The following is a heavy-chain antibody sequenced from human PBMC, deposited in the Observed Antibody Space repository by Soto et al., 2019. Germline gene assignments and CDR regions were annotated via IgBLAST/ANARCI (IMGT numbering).Heavy chain of an antibody. Sequence: QVQLQGSGPGQVKPSETLCLTYTVSGDSISDYFYWSWIRQPAGKGLEWIGRIYTDGTTKYNPSLKCRVTLSLDKSKNQFSLRLSSVTAADTAVYYFAREVRGGFTGIFDQWGRGSRVTVSS. J-gene: IGHJ4*02. CDR2: IYTDGTT. CDR1: GDSISDYFY. D-gene: IGHD2-15*01. V-gene: IGHV4-4*07. CDR3: AREVRGGFTGIFDQ.